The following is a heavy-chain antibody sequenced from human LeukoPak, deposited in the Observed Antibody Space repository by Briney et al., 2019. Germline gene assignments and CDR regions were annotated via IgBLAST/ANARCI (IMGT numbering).Heavy chain of an antibody. V-gene: IGHV3-21*01. CDR2: ISSSSSYI. J-gene: IGHJ4*02. CDR1: GFTFSSYS. CDR3: ARRGRWPQGDYYFDY. D-gene: IGHD5-24*01. Sequence: GGSLRLSCAASGFTFSSYSMNWVRQAPGKGLEWVSSISSSSSYIYYADSVKGRFTISRDNAKNSLYLQMNSLRAEDTAVYYCARRGRWPQGDYYFDYWGQGTLVTVSS.